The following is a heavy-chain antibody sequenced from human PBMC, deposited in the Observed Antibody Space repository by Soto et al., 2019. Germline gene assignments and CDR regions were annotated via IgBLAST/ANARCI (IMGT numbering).Heavy chain of an antibody. D-gene: IGHD3-22*01. CDR2: IIPIFGTA. V-gene: IGHV1-69*13. Sequence: SVKVSCKASGGTFSSYAISWVRQAPGQGLEWMGGIIPIFGTANYAQKFQGRVTITADESTSTAYMELSSLRSEDTAVYYCARAEVPLNYYDSSGHETRYYYYGMDVWGQGTTVTVSS. J-gene: IGHJ6*02. CDR3: ARAEVPLNYYDSSGHETRYYYYGMDV. CDR1: GGTFSSYA.